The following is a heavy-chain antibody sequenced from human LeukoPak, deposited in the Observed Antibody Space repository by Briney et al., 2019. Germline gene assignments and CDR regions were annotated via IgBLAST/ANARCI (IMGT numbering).Heavy chain of an antibody. J-gene: IGHJ4*02. Sequence: GSLRLSCAASGFTFSSHSMNWVRQAPGKGLEWVSVITSSSDYIYYADSLKGRFTVSRDNAKNSLYLQLNSLRAEDTAVYYCVRESVYYDSSAYYNVLDYWGQGTLVTVPS. CDR3: VRESVYYDSSAYYNVLDY. CDR1: GFTFSSHS. V-gene: IGHV3-21*01. CDR2: ITSSSDYI. D-gene: IGHD3-22*01.